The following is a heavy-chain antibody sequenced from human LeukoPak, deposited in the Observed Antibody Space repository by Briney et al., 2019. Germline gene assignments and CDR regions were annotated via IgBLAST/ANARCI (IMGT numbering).Heavy chain of an antibody. CDR1: GFTFSSYD. Sequence: NPGGSLRLSCAASGFTFSSYDMNWVRQAPGKGLEWVSSISSSSSYIYYADSLKGRFTISRDNAKNSLYLQMNSLRAEDTAVYYCVRRYCSSTTCPLGYWGQGTLVTVSS. J-gene: IGHJ4*02. V-gene: IGHV3-21*01. CDR2: ISSSSSYI. D-gene: IGHD2-2*01. CDR3: VRRYCSSTTCPLGY.